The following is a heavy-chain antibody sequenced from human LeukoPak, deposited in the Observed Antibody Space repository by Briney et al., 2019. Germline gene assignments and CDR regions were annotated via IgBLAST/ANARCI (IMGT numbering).Heavy chain of an antibody. CDR2: IYPGDSDT. J-gene: IGHJ4*02. Sequence: GESLKISCKGSGYSFTSYWVGWVRQMPGKGLEWMGIIYPGDSDTRYSPSFQGQVTISADKSISTAYLQWSSLKASDTAMYYCAKLTDRRWLQSYYFDYWGQGTLVTVSS. CDR3: AKLTDRRWLQSYYFDY. D-gene: IGHD5-24*01. V-gene: IGHV5-51*01. CDR1: GYSFTSYW.